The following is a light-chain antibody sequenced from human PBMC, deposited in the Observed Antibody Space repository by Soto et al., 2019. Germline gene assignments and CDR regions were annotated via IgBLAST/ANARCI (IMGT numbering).Light chain of an antibody. J-gene: IGKJ2*01. CDR3: QQYSTYPYT. CDR1: QSIRVW. V-gene: IGKV1-5*01. CDR2: DAS. Sequence: DIQMTQSPSTLSASVGDRVTITCRASQSIRVWLAWYQQKPGKAPKLLIYDASNLESGVPSRFSGSGSGTEFTLTISSLQPDDFTTFYCQQYSTYPYTFGQGTKLEIK.